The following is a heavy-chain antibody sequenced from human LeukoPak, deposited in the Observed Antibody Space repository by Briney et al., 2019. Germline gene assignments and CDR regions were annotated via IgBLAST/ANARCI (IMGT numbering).Heavy chain of an antibody. D-gene: IGHD3-22*01. V-gene: IGHV4-4*07. Sequence: SETLSLTCTVSGGSISSYYWSWIRQPAGKGLEWIGRIYTSGSTNYNPSLKSRVTMSVDTSKNQFSLKLSSVTAADTAVYYCARGFDYYDSSGYPEYFQHWGQGTLVTVSS. CDR3: ARGFDYYDSSGYPEYFQH. CDR1: GGSISSYY. J-gene: IGHJ1*01. CDR2: IYTSGST.